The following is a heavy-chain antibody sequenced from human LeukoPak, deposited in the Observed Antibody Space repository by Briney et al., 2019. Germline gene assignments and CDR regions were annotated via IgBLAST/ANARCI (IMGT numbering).Heavy chain of an antibody. J-gene: IGHJ4*02. Sequence: PGGSLRLSCAASGFNFNDYWMTWVRQPPGKGLQWVARISQDGTETLYADSVKGRFTLSKDNADKSLYLQMKSLTTEDTAVYYCVRLWEFDYWGQGTLVTVSS. CDR1: GFNFNDYW. V-gene: IGHV3-7*01. CDR2: ISQDGTET. CDR3: VRLWEFDY. D-gene: IGHD1-26*01.